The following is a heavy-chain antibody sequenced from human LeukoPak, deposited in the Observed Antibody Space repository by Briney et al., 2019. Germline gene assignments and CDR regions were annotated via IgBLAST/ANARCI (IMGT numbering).Heavy chain of an antibody. J-gene: IGHJ4*02. CDR2: ISGSGGST. D-gene: IGHD4-17*01. Sequence: PGGSLRLSCAASGFTFSGYAMSWVRQAPGKGLEWVSAISGSGGSTYYADSVKGRFTISRDNSKNTLYLQMNSLRAEDTAVYYCATNEGYGDYGGYYFDYWGQGTLVTVSS. CDR1: GFTFSGYA. V-gene: IGHV3-23*01. CDR3: ATNEGYGDYGGYYFDY.